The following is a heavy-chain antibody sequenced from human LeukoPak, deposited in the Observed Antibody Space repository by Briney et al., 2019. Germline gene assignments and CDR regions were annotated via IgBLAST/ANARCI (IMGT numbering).Heavy chain of an antibody. J-gene: IGHJ4*02. V-gene: IGHV1-2*02. D-gene: IGHD3-10*01. CDR1: GYTFTGYY. CDR2: INPNSGGT. CDR3: AIAMVKPYYFDY. Sequence: ASVKVPCKASGYTFTGYYMHWVRQAPGQGLEWMGWINPNSGGTNYAQKFQGRVTMTRDTSISTAYTELSRLRSDDTAVYYCAIAMVKPYYFDYWGQGTLVTVSS.